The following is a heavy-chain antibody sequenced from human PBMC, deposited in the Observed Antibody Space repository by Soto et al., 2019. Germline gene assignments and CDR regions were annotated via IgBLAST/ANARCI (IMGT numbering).Heavy chain of an antibody. V-gene: IGHV3-33*08. J-gene: IGHJ4*02. Sequence: VQLVESGGNLVQPGGSLRLSCAASGFTFISYSMHWVRQPPGKGLEWLAAIWYDGTQKYYADSVKGRFIISRDNSKKTLYLEMNSLRAEDTAVYYCARAGGTTVTGLWHFDSWGQGTLVTVSS. D-gene: IGHD4-17*01. CDR3: ARAGGTTVTGLWHFDS. CDR1: GFTFISYS. CDR2: IWYDGTQK.